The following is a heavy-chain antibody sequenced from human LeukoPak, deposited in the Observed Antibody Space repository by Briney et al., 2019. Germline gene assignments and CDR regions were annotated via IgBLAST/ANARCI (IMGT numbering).Heavy chain of an antibody. CDR3: ARHAVRDGYNRHNDY. Sequence: PGEALKISCKGSGYIFNNFWIGWVRQMPGKGLEWMGIIYPGDSDTRYNPSFQGQVTISADKSIGTAYLQWSSLKASDTAMYYCARHAVRDGYNRHNDYWGQGTLVTVSS. V-gene: IGHV5-51*01. CDR2: IYPGDSDT. D-gene: IGHD5-24*01. CDR1: GYIFNNFW. J-gene: IGHJ4*02.